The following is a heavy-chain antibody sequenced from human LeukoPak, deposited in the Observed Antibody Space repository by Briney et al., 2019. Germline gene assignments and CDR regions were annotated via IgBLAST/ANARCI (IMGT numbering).Heavy chain of an antibody. V-gene: IGHV4-59*01. CDR2: SSYNGNT. CDR1: GAYFTNYY. Sequence: PSETLSLTCTVSGAYFTNYYWSFIRQPPGKGLEWIGFSSYNGNTNYNPSLKSRVTISLDMPKNQFSLRLNSVTAADTAVYYCARIEQWLDYYYYYYMDVWGKGTTVTISS. D-gene: IGHD6-19*01. J-gene: IGHJ6*03. CDR3: ARIEQWLDYYYYYYMDV.